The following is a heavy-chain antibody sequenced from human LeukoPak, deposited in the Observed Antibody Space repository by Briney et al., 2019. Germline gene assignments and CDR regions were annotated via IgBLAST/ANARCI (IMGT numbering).Heavy chain of an antibody. J-gene: IGHJ4*02. CDR3: ATYRQVLLPFES. V-gene: IGHV3-23*01. Sequence: GGSLRLSCAASGFTFSTFAMIWVRQPPGKGLEWASSIFPSGAEIHYADSVRGRFTISRDNSKNTLSLQMNSLRAEDTAIYYCATYRQVLLPFESWGQGTLVAVSS. D-gene: IGHD2/OR15-2a*01. CDR1: GFTFSTFA. CDR2: IFPSGAEI.